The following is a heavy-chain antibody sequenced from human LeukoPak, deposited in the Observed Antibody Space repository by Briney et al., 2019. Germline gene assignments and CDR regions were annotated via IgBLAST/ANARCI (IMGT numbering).Heavy chain of an antibody. CDR2: SSSSSSTI. D-gene: IGHD5-24*01. CDR3: ARVEMATTSDAFDI. J-gene: IGHJ3*02. CDR1: GFTFSSYS. V-gene: IGHV3-48*01. Sequence: GGSLRLSCAASGFTFSSYSMNWVRQAPGKGLEWVSSSSSSSSTIYYADSVKGRFTISRDNAKNSLYLQMNSLRAEDTAVYYCARVEMATTSDAFDIWGQGTMVTVSS.